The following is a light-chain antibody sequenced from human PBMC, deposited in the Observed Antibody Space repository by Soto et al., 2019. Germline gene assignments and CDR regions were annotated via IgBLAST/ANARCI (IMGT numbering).Light chain of an antibody. CDR2: GAS. CDR1: QSVSSSY. CDR3: QQYGSSPQYT. V-gene: IGKV3-20*01. Sequence: EIVLTQSPGTLSLSPGEIATLSCMASQSVSSSYLAWYQQKPGQAPRLLIYGASSSATGIPDRFSGSGSGTDFTLTISRLEPEDFAVYYCQQYGSSPQYTFGQGTKLEIK. J-gene: IGKJ2*01.